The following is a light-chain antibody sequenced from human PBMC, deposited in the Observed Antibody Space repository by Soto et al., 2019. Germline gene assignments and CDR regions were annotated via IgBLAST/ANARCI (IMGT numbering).Light chain of an antibody. J-gene: IGKJ3*01. Sequence: DIQMTQSPSSVSASVGDRVTITCRASHGVSSWLAWYQQKPGKAPKLLIYAASSLQSGVPSRFSGSGSGADFTITISSLQPEDFATYYCQQANGFPFTFGPGTKVDIK. CDR1: HGVSSW. CDR3: QQANGFPFT. V-gene: IGKV1-12*01. CDR2: AAS.